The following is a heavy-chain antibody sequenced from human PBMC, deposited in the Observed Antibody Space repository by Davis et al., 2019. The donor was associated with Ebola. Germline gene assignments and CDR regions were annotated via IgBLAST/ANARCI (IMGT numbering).Heavy chain of an antibody. V-gene: IGHV1-18*01. D-gene: IGHD2-15*01. Sequence: ASVKVTCKASGYTFTTYGINWVRQAPGQGLEWMGWINPYNGNTKYPQNLQGRVTMTTDTSTSTAYMELTNLRSDDTAVYYCARGGIVVVVAAAGSLPLNWFDPWGQGTLVTVSS. CDR2: INPYNGNT. CDR3: ARGGIVVVVAAAGSLPLNWFDP. CDR1: GYTFTTYG. J-gene: IGHJ5*02.